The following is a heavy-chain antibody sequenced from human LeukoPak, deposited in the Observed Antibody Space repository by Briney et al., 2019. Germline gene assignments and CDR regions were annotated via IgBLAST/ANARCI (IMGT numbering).Heavy chain of an antibody. J-gene: IGHJ5*02. V-gene: IGHV4-59*08. CDR3: ARHNSYYDILTGYNTGDWFDP. CDR1: GGSISSYY. CDR2: IYYSGST. Sequence: EPTETLSLTCTVSGGSISSYYWSWIRQPPGKGLEWIGYIYYSGSTNYNPSLKSRVTISVDTSKNQFSLKLSSVTAADTAVYYCARHNSYYDILTGYNTGDWFDPWGQGTLVTVSS. D-gene: IGHD3-9*01.